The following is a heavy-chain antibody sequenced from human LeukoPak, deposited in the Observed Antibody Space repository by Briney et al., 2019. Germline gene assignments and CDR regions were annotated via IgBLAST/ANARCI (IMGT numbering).Heavy chain of an antibody. D-gene: IGHD3-10*01. J-gene: IGHJ5*02. CDR3: ARDSGTTGEVKFDP. CDR1: GGPITTYY. CDR2: ISGSGVI. V-gene: IGHV4-4*07. Sequence: TSETLSLTCTVSGGPITTYYLSWIRQSAGMGLEWIGRISGSGVITYNPSLKSRVILSLDTSNNHFSLKLISATAADTAVYYCARDSGTTGEVKFDPWGQGMLVTVSS.